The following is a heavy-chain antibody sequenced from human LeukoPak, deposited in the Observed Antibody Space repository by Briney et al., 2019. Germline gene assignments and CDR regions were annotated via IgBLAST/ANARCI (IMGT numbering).Heavy chain of an antibody. CDR1: GYTFTGYP. V-gene: IGHV1-2*02. Sequence: ASVKVSCKASGYTFTGYPMHWVRQAPGQGLEWMGWINPNSGGTNYAQRFQGRVTMTRDTSISTAYMELSRLRSDDTAVYYCARDLQSYSSSWYLIDPWGQGTLVTVSS. CDR3: ARDLQSYSSSWYLIDP. J-gene: IGHJ5*02. D-gene: IGHD6-13*01. CDR2: INPNSGGT.